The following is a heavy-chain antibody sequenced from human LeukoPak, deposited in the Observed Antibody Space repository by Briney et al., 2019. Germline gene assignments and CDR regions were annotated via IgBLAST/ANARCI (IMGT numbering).Heavy chain of an antibody. J-gene: IGHJ4*02. CDR1: GFTFSSYS. CDR3: ARVSGYSSGWYDY. Sequence: GGSLRLSCAASGFTFSSYSMNWVRQAPGKGLEWVSSISGSSSYIYYADSVKGRFTISRDNAKNSLYLQMNSLRAEDTAVYYCARVSGYSSGWYDYWGQGTLVTVSS. D-gene: IGHD6-19*01. V-gene: IGHV3-21*01. CDR2: ISGSSSYI.